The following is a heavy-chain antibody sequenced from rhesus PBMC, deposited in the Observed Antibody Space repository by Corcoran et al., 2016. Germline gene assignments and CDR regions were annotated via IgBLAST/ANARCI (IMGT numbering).Heavy chain of an antibody. Sequence: QVQLQESGPGLVKHSETLSLTCAVSGGSIGGYSWSWTRQAPGKGREWVGNIDGNIAGTNYNPSLKSRVTISKDASKNQFSLKLSSVTSADTAVYYCARVGGINWNYMGYFDYWGQGVLVTVSS. V-gene: IGHV4-81*01. CDR2: IDGNIAGT. D-gene: IGHD1-26*01. CDR3: ARVGGINWNYMGYFDY. CDR1: GGSIGGYS. J-gene: IGHJ4*01.